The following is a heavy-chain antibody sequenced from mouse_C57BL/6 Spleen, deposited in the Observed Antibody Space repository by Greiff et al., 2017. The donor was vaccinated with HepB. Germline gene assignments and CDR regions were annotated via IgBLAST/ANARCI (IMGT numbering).Heavy chain of an antibody. J-gene: IGHJ4*01. D-gene: IGHD2-1*01. CDR1: GYTFTSYW. CDR3: ARGGIYYGNYFYAMDY. Sequence: VQLQQPGTELVKPGASVKLSCKASGYTFTSYWMHWVKQRPGQGLEWIGNINPSNGGTNYNEKFKSKATLTVDKSSSTAYMQLSSLTSEDSAVYYCARGGIYYGNYFYAMDYWGQGTSVTVSS. CDR2: INPSNGGT. V-gene: IGHV1-53*01.